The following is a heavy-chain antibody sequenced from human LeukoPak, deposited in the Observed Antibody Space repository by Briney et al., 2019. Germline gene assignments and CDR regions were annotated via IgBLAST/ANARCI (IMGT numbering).Heavy chain of an antibody. V-gene: IGHV1-2*02. D-gene: IGHD6-13*01. CDR3: ARDMWQQFDWFDP. CDR1: GYTFTGYY. Sequence: ASVKVSCKASGYTFTGYYMYWVRQAPGQGLEWMGWINPNTGDTNSAERFQGRVTMTRDSSLSTAYLELSRLTSDDTAVYYCARDMWQQFDWFDPWGQGTLVTVSS. J-gene: IGHJ5*02. CDR2: INPNTGDT.